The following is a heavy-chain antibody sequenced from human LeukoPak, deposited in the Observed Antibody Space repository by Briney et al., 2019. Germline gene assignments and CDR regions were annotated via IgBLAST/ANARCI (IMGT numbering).Heavy chain of an antibody. CDR1: GFTFSSYA. V-gene: IGHV3-30*04. CDR3: ARGSGSYGLWDY. Sequence: PGGSLRLSCAASGFTFSSYAMHWVRQAPGKGLEWVAVISYDGSNKYYADSVKGRFTISRDNSKNTLYLQMNSLRAEDTAVYYCARGSGSYGLWDYWGQGTLVTVSS. CDR2: ISYDGSNK. J-gene: IGHJ4*02. D-gene: IGHD1-26*01.